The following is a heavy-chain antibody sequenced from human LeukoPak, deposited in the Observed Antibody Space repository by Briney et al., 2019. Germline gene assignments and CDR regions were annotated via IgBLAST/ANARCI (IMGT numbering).Heavy chain of an antibody. CDR1: GFTFISYG. V-gene: IGHV3-30*02. CDR3: AKSGYNRFDY. D-gene: IGHD5-24*01. CDR2: IRYDGSDK. J-gene: IGHJ4*02. Sequence: GGSLRLSCAASGFTFISYGLHWVRQAPGKGLEWVAFIRYDGSDKYYADSVKGRFTISRDNSKSTLYLQINSLRAEDTAVYYCAKSGYNRFDYWGQGTLVTVPP.